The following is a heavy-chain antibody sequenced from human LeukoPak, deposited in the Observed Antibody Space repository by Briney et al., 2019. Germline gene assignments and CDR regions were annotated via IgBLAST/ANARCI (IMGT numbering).Heavy chain of an antibody. V-gene: IGHV3-30*03. D-gene: IGHD6-19*01. CDR3: AREGAVAGNYWYFDL. CDR2: VSSDGNNK. CDR1: GFTFSSYG. Sequence: GGSLRLSCAAAGFTFSSYGMHWVRQAPAKGLEWLGVVSSDGNNKYYPDSVKGRFTISRDNSKNTLYLQMNSLRAEDTAVYYCAREGAVAGNYWYFDLWGRGTLVTVSS. J-gene: IGHJ2*01.